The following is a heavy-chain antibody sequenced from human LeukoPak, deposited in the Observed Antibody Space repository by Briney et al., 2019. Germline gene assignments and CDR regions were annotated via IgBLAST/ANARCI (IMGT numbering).Heavy chain of an antibody. D-gene: IGHD5-18*01. V-gene: IGHV1-18*01. Sequence: ASVKVSCKASGYTFTSYGISWVRQAPGQGLEWMGWISAYNGNTNYAQKLQGRVTMTTDTSTSTAYMELGSLRSDDTAVYYCARETGYSYGPRVPGWFDPWGQGTLVTVSS. CDR2: ISAYNGNT. CDR1: GYTFTSYG. J-gene: IGHJ5*02. CDR3: ARETGYSYGPRVPGWFDP.